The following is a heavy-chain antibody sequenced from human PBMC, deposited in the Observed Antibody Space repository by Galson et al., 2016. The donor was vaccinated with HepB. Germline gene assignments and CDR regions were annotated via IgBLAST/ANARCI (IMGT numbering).Heavy chain of an antibody. CDR3: ARGLDVWFGELNSNFDY. CDR1: GYTFTSYL. CDR2: INPSGGST. D-gene: IGHD3-10*01. V-gene: IGHV1-46*01. J-gene: IGHJ4*02. Sequence: SVKVSCKASGYTFTSYLMHWVRQAPGQGLEWMGIINPSGGSTSYAQKFQDRVTMTRDTSTSTVHMYLSRLRSEDTAVYYCARGLDVWFGELNSNFDYWGQGTLVTVSS.